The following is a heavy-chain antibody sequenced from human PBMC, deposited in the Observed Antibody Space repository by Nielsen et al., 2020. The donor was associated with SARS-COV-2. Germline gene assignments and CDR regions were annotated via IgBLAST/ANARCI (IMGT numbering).Heavy chain of an antibody. D-gene: IGHD2-15*01. CDR3: ARGRTLVDCSGGSCPSDP. CDR1: GYTFTGYY. CDR2: INPNSGGT. V-gene: IGHV1-2*04. J-gene: IGHJ5*02. Sequence: ASVKVSCKASGYTFTGYYMHWVRQAPGQGLEWMGRINPNSGGTNYAQKFQGWVTMTRDTSISTAYMELSRLRSDDTAVYYCARGRTLVDCSGGSCPSDPWGQGTLVTVSS.